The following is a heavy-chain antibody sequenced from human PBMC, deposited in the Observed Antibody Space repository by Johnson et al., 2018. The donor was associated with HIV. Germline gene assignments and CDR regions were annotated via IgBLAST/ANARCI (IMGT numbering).Heavy chain of an antibody. Sequence: VQLVESGGGLVQPGGSLRLSCAASGFTFSSYWMHWVRQGPGKGLEWVANIKQDGSEKYYVGSLEGRFTVSRDNAKNSLYLQMNSLRAEDTAVYYCARDKAVGYSSGWHAFDIWGQGTMVTVSS. CDR2: IKQDGSEK. CDR3: ARDKAVGYSSGWHAFDI. CDR1: GFTFSSYW. D-gene: IGHD6-19*01. V-gene: IGHV3-7*01. J-gene: IGHJ3*02.